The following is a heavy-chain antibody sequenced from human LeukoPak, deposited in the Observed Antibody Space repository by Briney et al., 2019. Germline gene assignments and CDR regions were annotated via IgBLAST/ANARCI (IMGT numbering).Heavy chain of an antibody. V-gene: IGHV4-39*01. J-gene: IGHJ3*02. Sequence: SETLSLTCTVSGGSISSSSYYWGWIRQPPGKGLEWIGSIYYSGSTYYNPSLKSRVTTSVDTSKNQFSLKLSSVTAADTAVYYCARHPFSLTALDAFDIWGQGTMVTVSS. CDR3: ARHPFSLTALDAFDI. CDR2: IYYSGST. CDR1: GGSISSSSYY. D-gene: IGHD2-21*02.